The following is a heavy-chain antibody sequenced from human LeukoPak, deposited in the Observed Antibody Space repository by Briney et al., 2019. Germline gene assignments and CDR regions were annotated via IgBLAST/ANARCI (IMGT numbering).Heavy chain of an antibody. CDR1: VYTLRSFP. J-gene: IGHJ3*01. CDR2: ISDDGSDT. CDR3: AKDQRRSTWNFGDALDF. Sequence: GRSLRLSCGASVYTLRSFPIHWVPQAPGKGLERVAVISDDGSDTYYVYSVEGRFTISIGTSKTTVCLQMYTLRAEDTAVYYCAKDQRRSTWNFGDALDFCGDGTMVFVSS. D-gene: IGHD1-7*01. V-gene: IGHV3-30*17.